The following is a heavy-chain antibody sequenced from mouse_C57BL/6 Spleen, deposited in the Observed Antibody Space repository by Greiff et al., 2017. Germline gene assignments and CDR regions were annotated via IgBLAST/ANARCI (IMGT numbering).Heavy chain of an antibody. J-gene: IGHJ4*01. D-gene: IGHD2-4*01. CDR1: GYAFSSSW. V-gene: IGHV1-82*01. Sequence: QVQLQQSGPELVKPGASVKISCKASGYAFSSSWMNWVKQRPGKGLEWIGRIYPGDGDTNYNGKFKGKATLTADKSSSTAYMQLSSLTSEDSAVYFCASEIYYDYDGYAMDDWGQGTSVTVSS. CDR3: ASEIYYDYDGYAMDD. CDR2: IYPGDGDT.